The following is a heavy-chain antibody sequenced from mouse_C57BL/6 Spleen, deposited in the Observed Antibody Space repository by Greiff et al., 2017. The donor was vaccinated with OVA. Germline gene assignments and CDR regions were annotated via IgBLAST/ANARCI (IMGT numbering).Heavy chain of an antibody. D-gene: IGHD2-2*01. CDR2: INPNNGGT. J-gene: IGHJ4*01. Sequence: EVQLQESGPELVKPGASVKMSCKASGYTFTDYNMHWVKQSHGKSLEWIGYINPNNGGTSYNQKFKGKAKLTVNKSSSTAYMELRSLTSEDSAVYYCARSYGYDDYAMDYWGQGTSVTVSS. CDR1: GYTFTDYN. V-gene: IGHV1-22*01. CDR3: ARSYGYDDYAMDY.